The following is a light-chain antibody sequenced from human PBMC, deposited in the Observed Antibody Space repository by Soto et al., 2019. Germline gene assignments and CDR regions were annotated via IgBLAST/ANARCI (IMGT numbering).Light chain of an antibody. J-gene: IGKJ1*01. CDR1: QSISSW. CDR3: QQYNSYS. Sequence: IQMTQSPSTLSASVGDRVTITFRASQSISSWLAWYQQKPGKAPKLLIYDASSLESGVPSRFSGSGSGTEFTLTISSLQPDDFATYYCQQYNSYSFGQGTKVEIK. CDR2: DAS. V-gene: IGKV1-5*01.